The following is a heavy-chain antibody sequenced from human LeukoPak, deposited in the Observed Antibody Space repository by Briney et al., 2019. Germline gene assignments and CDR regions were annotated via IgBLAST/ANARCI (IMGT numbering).Heavy chain of an antibody. CDR3: ARGDYGSGSPDY. Sequence: ASAKVSCKASGYTFTSYYMHWVRQAPGQGLEWMGIINPSGGSTSYAQKFQGRVTMTRDMSTSTVYMELSSLRSDDTAVYYCARGDYGSGSPDYWGQGTLVTVSS. J-gene: IGHJ4*02. CDR1: GYTFTSYY. D-gene: IGHD3-10*01. CDR2: INPSGGST. V-gene: IGHV1-46*01.